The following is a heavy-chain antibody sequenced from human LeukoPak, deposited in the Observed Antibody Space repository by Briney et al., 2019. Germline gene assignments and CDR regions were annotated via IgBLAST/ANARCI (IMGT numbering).Heavy chain of an antibody. D-gene: IGHD3-16*01. J-gene: IGHJ4*02. Sequence: GGSLRLSCAASGFTFSSYGMHWVRQAPGKGLEWVAVISHDGSYKYYADSVRGRFTISRDISKNTLYLQMNSLRAEDTAVYYCAKDLGTSDYWGQGTLVTVSS. V-gene: IGHV3-30*18. CDR1: GFTFSSYG. CDR3: AKDLGTSDY. CDR2: ISHDGSYK.